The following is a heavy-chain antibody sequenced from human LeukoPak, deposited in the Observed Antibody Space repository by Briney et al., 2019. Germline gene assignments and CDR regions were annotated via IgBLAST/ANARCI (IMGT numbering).Heavy chain of an antibody. V-gene: IGHV3-30*01. CDR1: GFTFSSYA. CDR2: ISYDGSNK. D-gene: IGHD1-26*01. J-gene: IGHJ4*02. Sequence: GGSLRLSCAASGFTFSSYAMHWVRQAPGKGLEWVAVISYDGSNKYYADPVKGRFTISRDNSKNTLYLQMNSLRAEDTAVYYCARDREWELFYFDYWGQGTLVTVSS. CDR3: ARDREWELFYFDY.